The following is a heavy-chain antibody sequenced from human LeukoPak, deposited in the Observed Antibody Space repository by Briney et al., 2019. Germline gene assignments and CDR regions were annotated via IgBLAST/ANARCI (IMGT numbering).Heavy chain of an antibody. CDR3: ARNNDVWSGYFDS. V-gene: IGHV4-59*01. D-gene: IGHD3-3*01. CDR2: IYYSGST. Sequence: KPSETLSLTCTVSGGSISGYYWSWIRQPPGKGLEWIGYIYYSGSTNYNPSLKSRVTISVDTSKNQFSLKLSSVTAADTAVYYCARNNDVWSGYFDSWGQGTRVTVSS. CDR1: GGSISGYY. J-gene: IGHJ4*02.